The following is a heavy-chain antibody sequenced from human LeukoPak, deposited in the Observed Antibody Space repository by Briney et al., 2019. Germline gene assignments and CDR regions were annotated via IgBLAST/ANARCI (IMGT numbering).Heavy chain of an antibody. CDR2: IWYVGSNE. CDR3: AREISMFVNAFDL. J-gene: IGHJ3*01. Sequence: GGSLRLSCAASGFSFSSSGMHWVRQAPGKGLEWVAVIWYVGSNEYYADSVKGRFTISRDNSKNTLHLQMNSLRVEDTSVYYCAREISMFVNAFDLWGQGTLVAVSS. D-gene: IGHD3-10*02. CDR1: GFSFSSSG. V-gene: IGHV3-33*01.